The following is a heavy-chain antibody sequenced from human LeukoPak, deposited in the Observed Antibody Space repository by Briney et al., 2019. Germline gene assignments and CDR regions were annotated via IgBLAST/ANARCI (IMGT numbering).Heavy chain of an antibody. CDR1: GYTFTGYY. CDR2: INPNSGGT. J-gene: IGHJ4*02. D-gene: IGHD3-3*02. CDR3: ARAPLLGHFWSGYSSPYYLDY. Sequence: ASVKVSCKASGYTFTGYYMHWVRQAPGQGLEWMGLINPNSGGTNYAQKFQGRVTMTRDTSISTAYMELSRLRSDDTAVYYCARAPLLGHFWSGYSSPYYLDYWGQGTLVTVSS. V-gene: IGHV1-2*02.